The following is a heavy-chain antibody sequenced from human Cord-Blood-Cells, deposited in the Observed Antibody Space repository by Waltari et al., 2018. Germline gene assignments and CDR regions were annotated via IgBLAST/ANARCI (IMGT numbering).Heavy chain of an antibody. CDR2: IYYSGST. CDR1: GGSISSSSYY. V-gene: IGHV4-39*01. D-gene: IGHD3-10*01. Sequence: QLQLQESGPGLVKPSETLSLTCTVSGGSISSSSYYWGWLRQPPGKGLEWIGSIYYSGSTYYNPSLKSRVTISVDTSKNQFSLKLSSVTAADTAVYYCARQGEVRGVYYFDYWGQGTLVTVSS. J-gene: IGHJ4*02. CDR3: ARQGEVRGVYYFDY.